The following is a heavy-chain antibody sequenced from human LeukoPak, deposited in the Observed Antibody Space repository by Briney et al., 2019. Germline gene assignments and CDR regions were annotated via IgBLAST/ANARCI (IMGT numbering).Heavy chain of an antibody. CDR3: AHGGYSSGWYGELIDY. CDR2: IYYSGST. CDR1: GGSISSSSYY. J-gene: IGHJ4*02. V-gene: IGHV4-39*07. D-gene: IGHD6-19*01. Sequence: SETLSLTCTVSGGSISSSSYYWGWIRQPPGKGLEWIGSIYYSGSTYYNPSLKSRVTISVVTSKNQFSLKLSSVTAADTAVYYCAHGGYSSGWYGELIDYWGQGTLVTVSS.